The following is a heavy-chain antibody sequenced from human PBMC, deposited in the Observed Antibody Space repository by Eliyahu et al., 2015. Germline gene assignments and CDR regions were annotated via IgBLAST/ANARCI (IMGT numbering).Heavy chain of an antibody. CDR3: AGWSGCNTVNCQNNWFNP. D-gene: IGHD2/OR15-2a*01. V-gene: IGHV4-34*01. CDR2: INDGGRT. J-gene: IGHJ5*02. Sequence: QVNLQQWGAGLLKPSETLSLTXAVYXXPFXGYYWSWVRQSPGKGLEWIGQINDGGRTNYNPSLKSRVALSVDMSKNQFSLNVTSVTAADTAIYYCAGWSGCNTVNCQNNWFNPWGQGTLVTISS. CDR1: XXPFXGYY.